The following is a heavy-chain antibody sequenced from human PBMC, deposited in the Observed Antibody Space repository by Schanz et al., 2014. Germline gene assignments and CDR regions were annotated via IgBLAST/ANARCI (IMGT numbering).Heavy chain of an antibody. CDR2: LSGSGGST. Sequence: EAQLVESGGGLVQPGRSLRLSCTASGFTFSTYAMSWVRQAPGKGLEWVSALSGSGGSTYYADSVKGRFTISRDNAKKTLSLQMISLRAEDTAIYFCTRSYYDFSWGSYRFRAFDIWGQGTTVIVSS. CDR3: TRSYYDFSWGSYRFRAFDI. J-gene: IGHJ3*02. CDR1: GFTFSTYA. V-gene: IGHV3-23*04. D-gene: IGHD3-16*02.